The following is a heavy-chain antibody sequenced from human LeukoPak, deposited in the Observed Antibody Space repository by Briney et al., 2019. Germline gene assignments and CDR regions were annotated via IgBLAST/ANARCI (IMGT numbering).Heavy chain of an antibody. CDR3: AKGDYLRPFDY. CDR2: IVVGSGKT. J-gene: IGHJ4*02. D-gene: IGHD4-17*01. Sequence: SVKVSCKASGFTFISSAVQWVRQARGQRLEWIGWIVVGSGKTNYAQKFQERVTITRDMSTTTVNMELTRLSSEDTAVYYCAKGDYLRPFDYWGQGALVTVSS. CDR1: GFTFISSA. V-gene: IGHV1-58*01.